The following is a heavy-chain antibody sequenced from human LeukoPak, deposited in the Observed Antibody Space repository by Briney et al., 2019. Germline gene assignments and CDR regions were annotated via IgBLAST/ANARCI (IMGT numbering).Heavy chain of an antibody. CDR3: ARDNAGYGDPRANAFDI. V-gene: IGHV3-30*04. CDR2: ISYDGSNK. D-gene: IGHD4-17*01. CDR1: GFTSSSYA. Sequence: GGSLRLSCAASGFTSSSYAMHWVRQAPGKGLEWVAVISYDGSNKYYADSVKGRFTISRDNSKNTLYLQMNSLRAEDTAVYYCARDNAGYGDPRANAFDIWGQGTMVTVSS. J-gene: IGHJ3*02.